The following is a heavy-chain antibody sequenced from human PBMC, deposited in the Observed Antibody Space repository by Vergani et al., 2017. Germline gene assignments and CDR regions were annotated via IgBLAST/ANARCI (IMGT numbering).Heavy chain of an antibody. CDR3: ATRIAARGGMDV. Sequence: QVQLVQSGAEVKKPGASVKVSCKASGYTFTSYYMHWVRQAPGQGLEWMGIINPSGGSTSYAQKFQGRVTMTRDTSTSTVYMELSSLRSEDTAVYYCATRIAARGGMDVWGQGTTVTVSS. CDR1: GYTFTSYY. J-gene: IGHJ6*02. D-gene: IGHD6-6*01. CDR2: INPSGGST. V-gene: IGHV1-46*01.